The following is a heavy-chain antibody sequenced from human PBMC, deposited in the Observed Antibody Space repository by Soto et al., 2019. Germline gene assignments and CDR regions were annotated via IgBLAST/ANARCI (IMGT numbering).Heavy chain of an antibody. CDR1: GYIFSGYY. D-gene: IGHD3-3*01. CDR3: ARDVVVLDFWNPIWFDP. J-gene: IGHJ5*02. V-gene: IGHV1-2*02. CDR2: INPNSGGT. Sequence: VLLVQSGAEVKRPGASVKVSCEASGYIFSGYYIHWVRQAPGQGLEWMGWINPNSGGTNYAQRFQGRVTMTRDTSISTVYMELSRLASDDTAVYYCARDVVVLDFWNPIWFDPWGQGTLVTVSS.